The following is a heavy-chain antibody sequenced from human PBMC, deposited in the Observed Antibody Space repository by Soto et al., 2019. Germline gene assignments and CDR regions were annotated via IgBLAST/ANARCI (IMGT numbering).Heavy chain of an antibody. CDR3: EKDQGGX. V-gene: IGHV3-23*01. J-gene: IGHJ4*02. Sequence: VGSLRLSCAASGFTFSSYAMSWVRQAPGKGLEWVSAISGSGGSTYYAYSVKGRFTISRANSKNTLYLQMNSLRAEDTAVYYSEKDQGGXWGQGTTFTVSX. CDR1: GFTFSSYA. CDR2: ISGSGGST. D-gene: IGHD1-26*01.